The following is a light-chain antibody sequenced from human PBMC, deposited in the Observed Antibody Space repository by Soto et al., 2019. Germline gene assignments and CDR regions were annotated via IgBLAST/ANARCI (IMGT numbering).Light chain of an antibody. CDR2: GAS. V-gene: IGKV3-20*01. J-gene: IGKJ5*01. CDR1: QSVSSSY. Sequence: EIVLTQSPGTLSLSPGERATLSCRASQSVSSSYLAWYQQKPGQAPRLLIYGASSRATGIPDRFSGSGSGTYFTLTISGLEPEDFAVYYCQQYGSSPPITFGQGTRVEIK. CDR3: QQYGSSPPIT.